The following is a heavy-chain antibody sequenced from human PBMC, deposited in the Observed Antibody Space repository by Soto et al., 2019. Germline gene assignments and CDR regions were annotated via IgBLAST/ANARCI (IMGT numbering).Heavy chain of an antibody. V-gene: IGHV1-58*02. Sequence: GASVKVSCKASGFTFTSSAMQWVRQARGQRLEWIGWIVVGSGNTNYAQKFQERVTITRDMSTSTAYMELSSLRSEDTAVYYCAAETRSSEDDYYYYYMDVWGKGTTVTVSS. CDR1: GFTFTSSA. D-gene: IGHD2-2*01. CDR2: IVVGSGNT. J-gene: IGHJ6*03. CDR3: AAETRSSEDDYYYYYMDV.